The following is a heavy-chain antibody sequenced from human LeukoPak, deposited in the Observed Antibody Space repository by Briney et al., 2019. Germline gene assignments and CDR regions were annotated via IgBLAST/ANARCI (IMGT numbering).Heavy chain of an antibody. CDR2: IYYSGST. D-gene: IGHD2-21*02. V-gene: IGHV4-31*03. CDR3: ATGIAYCGGDCYSGPLGY. J-gene: IGHJ4*02. Sequence: MPSETLSLTCTVPRGSISSGGYYRSWIRQHPGKGLEWIGYIYYSGSTYYNPSLKSRVTISVDTSKNQFSLKLSSVTAADTAVYYCATGIAYCGGDCYSGPLGYWGQGTLVTVSS. CDR1: RGSISSGGYY.